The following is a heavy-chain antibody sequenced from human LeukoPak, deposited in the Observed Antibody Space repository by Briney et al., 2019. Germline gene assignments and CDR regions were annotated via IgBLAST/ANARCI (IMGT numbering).Heavy chain of an antibody. D-gene: IGHD2-21*02. V-gene: IGHV3-53*01. CDR2: IYSGGST. Sequence: GGSLRLSCGASGFTFSSYVMSWVRQAPGKGLEWVSVIYSGGSTYYADSVKGRFTISRDNSKNTLYLQMKSLRAGDTAVYYCARTDETAPAEDFQHWGQGTLVTVSS. CDR1: GFTFSSYV. J-gene: IGHJ1*01. CDR3: ARTDETAPAEDFQH.